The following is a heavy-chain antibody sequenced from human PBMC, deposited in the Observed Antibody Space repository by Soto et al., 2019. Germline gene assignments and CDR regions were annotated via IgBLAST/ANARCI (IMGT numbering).Heavy chain of an antibody. CDR3: ARSFVVVPAAMPDYYMDV. CDR1: GYTFTGYY. Sequence: QVQLVQSGAEVKKPGASVKVSCKASGYTFTGYYMHWVRQAPGQGLEWMGWINPNSGGTNYAQKFQGWVTMTRDTSISTAYMELSRPRSDDTAVYYCARSFVVVPAAMPDYYMDVWGKGTTVTVSS. J-gene: IGHJ6*03. D-gene: IGHD2-2*01. CDR2: INPNSGGT. V-gene: IGHV1-2*04.